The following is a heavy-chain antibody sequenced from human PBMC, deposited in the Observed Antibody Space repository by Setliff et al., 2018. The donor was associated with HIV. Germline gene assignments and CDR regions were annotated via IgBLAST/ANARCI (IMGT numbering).Heavy chain of an antibody. V-gene: IGHV3-53*05. Sequence: PGESLKISCAASGFSVSSPYMSWVRQAPGKGLEWVSVIYSGDSGGSTYYADSVKGRFTISRDNSKSTLYLQMNSLRPEDTAVYYCAKDLDSRNWPRGAFDFWGLGTMVTVSS. CDR3: AKDLDSRNWPRGAFDF. CDR2: IYSGDSGGST. J-gene: IGHJ3*01. D-gene: IGHD3-22*01. CDR1: GFSVSSPY.